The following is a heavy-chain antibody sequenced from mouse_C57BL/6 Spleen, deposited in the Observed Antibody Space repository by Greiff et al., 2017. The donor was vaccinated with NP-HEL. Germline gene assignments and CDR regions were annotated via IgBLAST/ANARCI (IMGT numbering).Heavy chain of an antibody. J-gene: IGHJ4*01. Sequence: EVKLMESGGGLVKPGGSLKLSCAASGFTFSSYAMSWVRQTPEKRLEWVATISDGGSYTYYPDNVKGRFTISRDNAKNNLYLQMSHLKSEDTAMYYCAREGLNDGYLYYAMDYWGQGTSVTVSS. V-gene: IGHV5-4*01. CDR3: AREGLNDGYLYYAMDY. CDR1: GFTFSSYA. D-gene: IGHD2-3*01. CDR2: ISDGGSYT.